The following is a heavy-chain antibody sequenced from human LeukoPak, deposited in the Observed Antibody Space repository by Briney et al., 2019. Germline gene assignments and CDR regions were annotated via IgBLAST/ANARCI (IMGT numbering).Heavy chain of an antibody. J-gene: IGHJ4*02. CDR2: INHSGST. V-gene: IGHV4-34*01. CDR1: GGSFSGYY. Sequence: PSETLSLTCAVYGGSFSGYYWSWIRQPPGKGLEWIGEINHSGSTNYNPSLKSRVTISVDTSKNQFSLKLSSVTAADTAVYYCAILRGYSGYGYWGQGTLVTVSS. D-gene: IGHD5-12*01. CDR3: AILRGYSGYGY.